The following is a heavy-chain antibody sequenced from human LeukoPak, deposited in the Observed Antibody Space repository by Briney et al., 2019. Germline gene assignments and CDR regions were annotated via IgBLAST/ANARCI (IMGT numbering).Heavy chain of an antibody. V-gene: IGHV5-51*01. CDR2: IYPADSDT. J-gene: IGHJ4*02. D-gene: IGHD3-10*01. CDR1: GYIFTNYW. Sequence: GESLKISCQVSGYIFTNYWIGWVRQMPGKGLESMGIIYPADSDTTCSPSFQGQVTISADKSISTVYLQWSSLKASDTAMYYCARQSRDGSKTRGYYFDYWGPGTQVTVSS. CDR3: ARQSRDGSKTRGYYFDY.